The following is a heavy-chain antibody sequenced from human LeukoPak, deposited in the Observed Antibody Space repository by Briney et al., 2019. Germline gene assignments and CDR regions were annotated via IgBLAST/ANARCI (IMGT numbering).Heavy chain of an antibody. CDR3: ARPSAGYPINR. D-gene: IGHD5-18*01. CDR1: GFTFSSYA. V-gene: IGHV3-30*04. CDR2: ISYDGSNK. Sequence: GGSLRLSCAASGFTFSSYAMHWVRQAPGKGLEWVAVISYDGSNKYYADSVKGRFTISRDNSKNTLYLQMNSLRAEDTAVYYCARPSAGYPINRWGQGTLVTVSS. J-gene: IGHJ4*02.